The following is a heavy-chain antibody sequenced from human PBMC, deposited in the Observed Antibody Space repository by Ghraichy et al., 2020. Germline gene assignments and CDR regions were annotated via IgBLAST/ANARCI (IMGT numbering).Heavy chain of an antibody. Sequence: GGSLRLSCAASGFTFSSYAMHWVRQAPGKGLEWVAVISYDGSNKYYADSVKGRFTISRDNSKNTLYLQMNSLRAEDTAVYYCARDRSGSYYNYYYYGMDVWGQGTTVTVSS. CDR2: ISYDGSNK. V-gene: IGHV3-30-3*01. CDR3: ARDRSGSYYNYYYYGMDV. J-gene: IGHJ6*02. D-gene: IGHD3-10*01. CDR1: GFTFSSYA.